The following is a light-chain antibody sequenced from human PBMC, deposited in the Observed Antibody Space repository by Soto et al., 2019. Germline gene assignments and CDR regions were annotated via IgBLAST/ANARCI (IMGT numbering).Light chain of an antibody. CDR3: QPGGTTPPWT. CDR1: QTISSY. CDR2: AAS. J-gene: IGKJ1*01. Sequence: DIQMTQSPSSLSASVGYRVTITCRASQTISSYLNWYQQKPGKAPKLLIYAASSLQSGVPSRFSGSGSGTDFTLTINSLQPEDFATYYCQPGGTTPPWTFGQGTKVDIK. V-gene: IGKV1-39*01.